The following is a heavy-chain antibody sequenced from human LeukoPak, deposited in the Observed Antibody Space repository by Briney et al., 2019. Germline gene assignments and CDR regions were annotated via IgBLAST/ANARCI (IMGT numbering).Heavy chain of an antibody. CDR1: GFTFSSYE. CDR3: ARGDYYDSSVLDY. J-gene: IGHJ4*02. Sequence: GGSLRLSCEASGFTFSSYEMNFVRQAPGKGLEWVSFISSSGRTITYADSVKGRFTISRDNSKNTLYLQMNSLRAEDTAVYYCARGDYYDSSVLDYWGQGTLVTVSS. V-gene: IGHV3-48*03. CDR2: ISSSGRTI. D-gene: IGHD3-22*01.